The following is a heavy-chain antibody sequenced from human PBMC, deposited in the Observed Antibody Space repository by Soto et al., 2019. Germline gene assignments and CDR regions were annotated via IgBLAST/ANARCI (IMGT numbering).Heavy chain of an antibody. D-gene: IGHD6-6*01. CDR2: IFNSGST. CDR1: GGSISSYY. CDR3: ARERPDGARLDP. J-gene: IGHJ5*02. Sequence: SETLSLTCTVSGGSISSYYWSWIRQPPGKGLEWIGYIFNSGSTNYNPSLKSRVTISVDTSKNQFSLKLRSVTAADTAVYYCARERPDGARLDPWGQGTLVTVS. V-gene: IGHV4-4*08.